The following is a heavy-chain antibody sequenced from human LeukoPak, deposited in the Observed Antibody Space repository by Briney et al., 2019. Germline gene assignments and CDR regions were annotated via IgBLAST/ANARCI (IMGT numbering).Heavy chain of an antibody. Sequence: SETLSLTCTVSGCSVSSGSYYWSWIRQPPGKGLEWIGCIYYSGSTNYNPSLKSRVTISVDTSKNQFSLKLSSVTAADTAVYYCARSHLWFGELLNYFDYWGQGTLVTVSS. J-gene: IGHJ4*02. D-gene: IGHD3-10*01. CDR2: IYYSGST. CDR3: ARSHLWFGELLNYFDY. V-gene: IGHV4-61*01. CDR1: GCSVSSGSYY.